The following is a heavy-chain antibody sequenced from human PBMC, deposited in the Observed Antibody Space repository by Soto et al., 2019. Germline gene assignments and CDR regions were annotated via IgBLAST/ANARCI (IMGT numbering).Heavy chain of an antibody. CDR3: ARGRWSSSTTSYNWFDP. V-gene: IGHV4-34*01. Sequence: WETLSLTCAVYGGSFSGYYWSWIRQPPWKGLEWIGEINHSGSTNYNPSLKSRVTISVDTSKNQFSLKLSSVTAADTAVYYCARGRWSSSTTSYNWFDPWGQGTLVTVSS. D-gene: IGHD6-13*01. CDR2: INHSGST. CDR1: GGSFSGYY. J-gene: IGHJ5*02.